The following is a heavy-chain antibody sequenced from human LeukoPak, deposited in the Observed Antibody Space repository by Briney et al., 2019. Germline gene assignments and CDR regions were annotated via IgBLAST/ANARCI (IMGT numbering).Heavy chain of an antibody. V-gene: IGHV1-8*02. D-gene: IGHD1-26*01. Sequence: ASVKVSCKASGGTFSSYAISWVRQAPGQGLEWMGWMNPNSGNTGYAQKFQGRVTMTRNTSISTAYMELSSLRSEDTAVYYCAIENGGSYFEYWGQGTLVTVSS. CDR2: MNPNSGNT. J-gene: IGHJ4*02. CDR3: AIENGGSYFEY. CDR1: GGTFSSYA.